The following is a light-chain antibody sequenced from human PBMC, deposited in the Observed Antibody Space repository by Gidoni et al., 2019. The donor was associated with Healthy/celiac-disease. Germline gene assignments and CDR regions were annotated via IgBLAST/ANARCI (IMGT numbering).Light chain of an antibody. V-gene: IGKV1-5*01. Sequence: DIQMTQSPSTLSASVGDRVTITCRASQSISSWLAWYQQKPGKAPKLLIYDASSLESGVPSRFSGSGSGTEFTLTISSLQPDDFATYYCQQYNSYSQTVXQGTKVEIK. J-gene: IGKJ1*01. CDR1: QSISSW. CDR3: QQYNSYSQT. CDR2: DAS.